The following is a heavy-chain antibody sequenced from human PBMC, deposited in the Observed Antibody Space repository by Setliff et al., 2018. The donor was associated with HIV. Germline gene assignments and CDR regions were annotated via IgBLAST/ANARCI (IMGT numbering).Heavy chain of an antibody. V-gene: IGHV4-39*01. Sequence: PSETLSLTCTVSGGSISSSSYYWGWIRQPPGKGLEWIGSIYYTGSTYYNPSLKSRVTLSEDTSKNQFSLNLNSVTAADTAIYYCAGNANSRWYFGEFDYWGQGTPVTVSS. CDR3: AGNANSRWYFGEFDY. J-gene: IGHJ4*02. D-gene: IGHD6-13*01. CDR1: GGSISSSSYY. CDR2: IYYTGST.